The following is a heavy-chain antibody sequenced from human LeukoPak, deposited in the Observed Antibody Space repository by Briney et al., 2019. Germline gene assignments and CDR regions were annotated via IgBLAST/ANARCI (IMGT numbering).Heavy chain of an antibody. D-gene: IGHD3-10*01. CDR3: ARVGYYSSGPFSYFDY. Sequence: GSLRLSCAASGFTVSSNYMSWVRQAPGKGLEWVSSISSSSSYIYYADSVKGRFTISRDSSENTLYLQMNSLRVEDTAVYYCARVGYYSSGPFSYFDYWGQGTLVTVSS. CDR2: ISSSSSYI. CDR1: GFTVSSNY. V-gene: IGHV3-21*01. J-gene: IGHJ4*02.